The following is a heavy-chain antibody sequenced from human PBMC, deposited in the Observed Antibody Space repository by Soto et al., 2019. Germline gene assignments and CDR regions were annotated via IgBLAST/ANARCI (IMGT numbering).Heavy chain of an antibody. J-gene: IGHJ3*02. CDR2: ILSDEINK. CDR1: GFTFSNYA. D-gene: IGHD6-13*01. Sequence: QVQLVESGGGVVQPGRSLRLSCAASGFTFSNYAMHWVRQAPGKGLVWVAAILSDEINKYSADSVKGRFTISRDNSKNKLYLQMNRLRPEDTAVYYWAIIATSVGGDAFDIWGQGTMVTVSS. CDR3: AIIATSVGGDAFDI. V-gene: IGHV3-30-3*01.